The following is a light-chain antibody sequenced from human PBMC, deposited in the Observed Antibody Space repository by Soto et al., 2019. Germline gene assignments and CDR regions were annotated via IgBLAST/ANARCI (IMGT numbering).Light chain of an antibody. CDR2: EDN. CDR1: SGSIASNY. V-gene: IGLV6-57*03. J-gene: IGLJ3*02. Sequence: NFMLTQRHSVSESPGKTVTISCTRSSGSIASNYVQWYQQRPGSAPTTVIYEDNQRPSGVPDRFSGSIDSSSNSASLTISGLKTEDEADYYCQSYDSSSRVFGGGTKLTVL. CDR3: QSYDSSSRV.